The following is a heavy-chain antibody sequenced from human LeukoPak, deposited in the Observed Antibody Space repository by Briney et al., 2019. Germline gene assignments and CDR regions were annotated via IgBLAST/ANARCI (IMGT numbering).Heavy chain of an antibody. CDR3: ARDLGVVSYYYYMDV. CDR1: GGTFSSYT. V-gene: IGHV1-69*04. D-gene: IGHD3-3*01. CDR2: IIPILGIA. J-gene: IGHJ6*03. Sequence: SVKISCTASGGTFSSYTISWVGQAPGQGLEWMGRIIPILGIANYAQKFQGRVTITADKSTSTAYMELSSLRSEDTAVYYCARDLGVVSYYYYMDVWGKGTTVTVSS.